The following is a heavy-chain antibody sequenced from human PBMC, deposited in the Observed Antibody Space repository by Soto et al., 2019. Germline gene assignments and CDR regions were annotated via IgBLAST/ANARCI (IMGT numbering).Heavy chain of an antibody. D-gene: IGHD3-22*01. CDR2: ISYGGGTT. J-gene: IGHJ4*02. Sequence: RGSLRLYCAASEFTFSNYAMSWVRQAPGKGLEWVSAISYGGGTTYYADSVKGRFTISRDNSKNTLYLQMNSLRAEDTAVYYCAKNPGYYYDSTGYHFDYWGQGTLVTVS. CDR1: EFTFSNYA. CDR3: AKNPGYYYDSTGYHFDY. V-gene: IGHV3-23*01.